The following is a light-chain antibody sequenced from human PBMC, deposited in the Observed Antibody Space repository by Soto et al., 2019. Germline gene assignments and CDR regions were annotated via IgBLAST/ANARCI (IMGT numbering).Light chain of an antibody. V-gene: IGKV3-20*01. CDR1: QSVSSSY. Sequence: EIVLTQSPGTLSLSPGERXXLXXXASQSVSSSYXAWYQQKPGQAPRLLIYGTSSRATGIPDRFSGSGSGTDFTLTISRLEPEXXXXXXXXXXXXSPLVTFGQGTRLEIK. J-gene: IGKJ5*01. CDR2: GTS. CDR3: XXXXXSPLVT.